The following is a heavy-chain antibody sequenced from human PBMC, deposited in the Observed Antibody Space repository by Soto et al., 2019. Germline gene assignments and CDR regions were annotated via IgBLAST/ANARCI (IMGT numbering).Heavy chain of an antibody. J-gene: IGHJ6*02. V-gene: IGHV4-30-4*01. Sequence: SETLSLTCTVSGGSISSGDYYWSWIRQPPGKGLEWIGYIYYSGSTYYNPSLKSRVTISVDTSKNQFSPKLSSVTAADTAVYYCARDRGEAYGMDVWGQGTTVTVSS. CDR2: IYYSGST. D-gene: IGHD3-16*01. CDR3: ARDRGEAYGMDV. CDR1: GGSISSGDYY.